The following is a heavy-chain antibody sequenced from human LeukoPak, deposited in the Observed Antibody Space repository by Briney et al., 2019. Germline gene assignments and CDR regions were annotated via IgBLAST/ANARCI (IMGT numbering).Heavy chain of an antibody. CDR1: GGSISSGGYY. D-gene: IGHD6-13*01. Sequence: PSQTLSLTCTVSGGSISSGGYYWSWIRQPPGQGLEWIGYIYYSGSTYYNPSLQSRVTISKDTSKNQFSLKLSSVAAADTALYFCARRMTTAGYFDYWGQGILVTVSS. J-gene: IGHJ4*02. V-gene: IGHV4-31*03. CDR3: ARRMTTAGYFDY. CDR2: IYYSGST.